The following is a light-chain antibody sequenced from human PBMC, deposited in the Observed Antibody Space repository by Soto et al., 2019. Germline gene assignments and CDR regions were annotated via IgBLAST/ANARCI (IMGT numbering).Light chain of an antibody. CDR1: SRDVGGYDY. Sequence: QSALTQPPSASGSPGQSVTISCTGTSRDVGGYDYVSWYQQHPGKAPKLMIYEVSKRPSGVPDRSSGSKSGNTASLTVSGLQAEDEADYYCSSYAGSSTYVFGTGTKVTVL. V-gene: IGLV2-8*01. J-gene: IGLJ1*01. CDR2: EVS. CDR3: SSYAGSSTYV.